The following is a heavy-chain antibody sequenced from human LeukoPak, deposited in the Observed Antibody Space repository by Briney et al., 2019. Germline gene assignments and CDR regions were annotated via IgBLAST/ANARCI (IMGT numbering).Heavy chain of an antibody. CDR3: ARGGIGSFDL. V-gene: IGHV3-48*03. CDR1: GFTLVSYE. D-gene: IGHD3-16*01. J-gene: IGHJ4*02. Sequence: GGSLRLSCAASGFTLVSYEMNWVRQAPGKGLEWVSYIDSSGRTIKYADSVRGRFTISRDNAKNTLYLQMNSPKVEDTAVYYCARGGIGSFDLWGQGTLVTVSS. CDR2: IDSSGRTI.